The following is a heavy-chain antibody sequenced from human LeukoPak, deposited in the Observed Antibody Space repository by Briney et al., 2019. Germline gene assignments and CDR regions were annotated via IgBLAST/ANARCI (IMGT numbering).Heavy chain of an antibody. Sequence: PGGSLRLSCAVSGFTFSNAWMSWVRQAPGKGLEWVGRIKEKTDGGTTDYAAPVKGRFTISRDDSKNTLYLQMNSLKTEDTAVYYCTTEYYYDNSGLFDYWGQGTLVTVSS. CDR3: TTEYYYDNSGLFDY. J-gene: IGHJ4*02. CDR1: GFTFSNAW. D-gene: IGHD3-22*01. CDR2: IKEKTDGGTT. V-gene: IGHV3-15*01.